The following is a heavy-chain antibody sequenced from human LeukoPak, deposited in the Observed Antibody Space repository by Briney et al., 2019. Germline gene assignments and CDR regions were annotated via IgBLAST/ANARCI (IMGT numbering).Heavy chain of an antibody. D-gene: IGHD4-17*01. CDR3: ARDLTTVTNY. J-gene: IGHJ4*02. CDR1: GFTFDNHW. V-gene: IGHV3-74*01. CDR2: INSDWSSP. Sequence: PGGSLRLSCVAAGFTFDNHWMQWVHQPPGKGLVWVSRINSDWSSPGYADSVKGRFTISRDNAKNTLYLQMNSLRAEDTAVYYCARDLTTVTNYWGQGTLVTVSS.